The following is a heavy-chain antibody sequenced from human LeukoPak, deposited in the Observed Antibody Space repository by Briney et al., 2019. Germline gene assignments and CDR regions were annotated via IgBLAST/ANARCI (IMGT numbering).Heavy chain of an antibody. CDR3: ARDQGPGIAARPGYYYYMDV. D-gene: IGHD6-6*01. V-gene: IGHV4-4*07. CDR1: GGSISSYY. Sequence: SETLSLTCTVSGGSISSYYWSWIRQPAGKGLEWIGRIYTSGSTNYNPSLKSRVTMSVDTSKNQFSLKVSSVTAAHTAVYYCARDQGPGIAARPGYYYYMDVWGKGTTVTVSS. J-gene: IGHJ6*03. CDR2: IYTSGST.